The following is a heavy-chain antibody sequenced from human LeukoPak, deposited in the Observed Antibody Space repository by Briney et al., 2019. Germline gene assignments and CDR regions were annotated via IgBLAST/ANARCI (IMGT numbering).Heavy chain of an antibody. Sequence: GGSLRLSCAASGFTFSSYWISWVRQAPGKGLEWVANIKEDGSVKYYLDSVKGRFTISRDNVKNSLYLQMNSLRAEGTAVYYCARGRGWLQFDYWGQGTLVTVS. CDR1: GFTFSSYW. CDR2: IKEDGSVK. J-gene: IGHJ4*02. D-gene: IGHD5-24*01. V-gene: IGHV3-7*01. CDR3: ARGRGWLQFDY.